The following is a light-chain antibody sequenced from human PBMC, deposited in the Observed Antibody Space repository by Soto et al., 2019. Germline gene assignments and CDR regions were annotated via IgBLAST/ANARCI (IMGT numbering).Light chain of an antibody. CDR2: GAS. V-gene: IGKV3-15*01. J-gene: IGKJ4*01. CDR1: QSVSSN. Sequence: IVMTQSPATLSVSPGERATLSCRASQSVSSNLAWYQQKPGQAPRLLIYGASTRATGIPARFSGSGSGTEFTRTISSLQSEDFAVYYCQQYNNWPLTFGGGTKVEIE. CDR3: QQYNNWPLT.